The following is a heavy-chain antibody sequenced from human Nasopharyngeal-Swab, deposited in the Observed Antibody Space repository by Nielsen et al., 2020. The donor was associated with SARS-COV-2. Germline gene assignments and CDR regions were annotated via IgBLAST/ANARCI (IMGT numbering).Heavy chain of an antibody. V-gene: IGHV1-3*01. CDR2: INAGNGNT. J-gene: IGHJ6*03. D-gene: IGHD6-13*01. CDR3: ASSTAAGTNYYYYYMDV. Sequence: WVGQAPGQRLEWMGRINAGNGNTKYSQKFQGRVTITRDTSASTAYMELSSLRSEDTAVYYCASSTAAGTNYYYYYMDVWGKGTTVTVSS.